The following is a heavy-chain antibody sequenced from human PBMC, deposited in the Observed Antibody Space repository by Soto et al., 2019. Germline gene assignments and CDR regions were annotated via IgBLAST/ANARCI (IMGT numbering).Heavy chain of an antibody. CDR3: ARDIYDFWSGYYGGSEFDCGMDV. CDR1: GYTFTSYG. CDR2: ISAYNGNT. D-gene: IGHD3-3*01. V-gene: IGHV1-18*01. Sequence: VSVKVSCKASGYTFTSYGISLVRQAPGQGLEWMGWISAYNGNTNYAQKLQGRVTMTTDTSTSTAYMELRSLRSDDTAVYYCARDIYDFWSGYYGGSEFDCGMDVWGQGTTVTVSS. J-gene: IGHJ6*02.